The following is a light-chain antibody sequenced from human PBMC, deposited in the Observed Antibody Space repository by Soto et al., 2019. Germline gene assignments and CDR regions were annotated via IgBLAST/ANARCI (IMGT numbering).Light chain of an antibody. CDR3: QQYGSSPYT. J-gene: IGKJ2*01. CDR1: QGISSR. Sequence: IQLTQSPSSLSASVGDRVTITCRASQGISSRLAWYQQKPGKAPNLLIYAASTLRSEVPSRFSGSGSGTDFTLTISSLQPEDFAVYYCQQYGSSPYTFGQGTKLEIK. CDR2: AAS. V-gene: IGKV1-9*01.